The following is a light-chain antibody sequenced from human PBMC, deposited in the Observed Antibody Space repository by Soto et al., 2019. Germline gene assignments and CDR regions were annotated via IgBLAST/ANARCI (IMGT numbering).Light chain of an antibody. J-gene: IGLJ2*01. Sequence: QSVLTQPPSVSAAPGQKGTISCSGSNSNIGSDYVSWYQQLPGTAPKLLIYDNNKRPSGIPDRFSGSKSVTSATLGITGVQTGDEADYYCGTWDLSLSAGVFGGGTKLTVL. V-gene: IGLV1-51*01. CDR1: NSNIGSDY. CDR2: DNN. CDR3: GTWDLSLSAGV.